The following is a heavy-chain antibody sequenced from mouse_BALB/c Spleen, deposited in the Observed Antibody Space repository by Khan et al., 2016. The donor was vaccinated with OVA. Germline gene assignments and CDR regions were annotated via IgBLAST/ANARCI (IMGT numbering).Heavy chain of an antibody. CDR1: GYTFTNYG. CDR3: ARPPYFSYTLDY. D-gene: IGHD2-10*01. V-gene: IGHV9-3-1*01. CDR2: INTYTGEP. Sequence: QIQLVQSGPELKKPGETVKISCKASGYTFTNYGMNWVKQSPGKALKWMGWINTYTGEPTYADDFKGRFAFSLETSARTAYLQINNLKNEDTATYFCARPPYFSYTLDYWGQGTSVTVSS. J-gene: IGHJ4*01.